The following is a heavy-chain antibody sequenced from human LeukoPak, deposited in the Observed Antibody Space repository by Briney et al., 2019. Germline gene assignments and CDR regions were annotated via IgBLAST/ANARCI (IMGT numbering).Heavy chain of an antibody. CDR3: TTDKYVDTAMVPLGY. Sequence: PGGSLRLSCAASGFTFSNAWMSWVRQAPGKGLEWVGRIKSKTDGGTTDYAAPVKGRFTISRDDSNNTLYLQMNSLKTEDTAVYYCTTDKYVDTAMVPLGYWGQGTLVTVSS. J-gene: IGHJ4*02. D-gene: IGHD5-18*01. CDR2: IKSKTDGGTT. CDR1: GFTFSNAW. V-gene: IGHV3-15*01.